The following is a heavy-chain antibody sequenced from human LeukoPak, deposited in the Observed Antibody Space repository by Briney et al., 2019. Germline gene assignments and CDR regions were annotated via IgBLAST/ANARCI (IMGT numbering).Heavy chain of an antibody. CDR3: ARMIGGSGWAFRAFDI. Sequence: GESLKISCKGSGYSFTNYWIGWVRQMPGEGLEWMGIMYRGDSDTRYSPSFQGQVTISADKSISTAYLQWSSLKASDTAMYYCARMIGGSGWAFRAFDIWGQGTMVTVSS. D-gene: IGHD6-19*01. CDR1: GYSFTNYW. J-gene: IGHJ3*02. CDR2: MYRGDSDT. V-gene: IGHV5-51*01.